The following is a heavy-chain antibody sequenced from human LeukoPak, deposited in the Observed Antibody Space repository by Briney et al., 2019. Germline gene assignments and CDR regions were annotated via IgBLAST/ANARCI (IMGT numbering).Heavy chain of an antibody. D-gene: IGHD1-26*01. Sequence: QPGGYLRLSCAASGFTFSSYWMHWVRQAPGQGLVWVSRINSDGSSTSYADSVKGRFTISRDNAKNTLYLQMNSLRAEDTAVYYCARGRGATFDYWGQGTLVTVSS. CDR2: INSDGSST. V-gene: IGHV3-74*01. CDR1: GFTFSSYW. CDR3: ARGRGATFDY. J-gene: IGHJ4*02.